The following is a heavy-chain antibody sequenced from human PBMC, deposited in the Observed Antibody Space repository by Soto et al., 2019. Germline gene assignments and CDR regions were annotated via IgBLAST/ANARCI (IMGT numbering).Heavy chain of an antibody. J-gene: IGHJ5*02. CDR3: ARDRHILTGYYTLRPEYNWFDP. D-gene: IGHD3-9*01. V-gene: IGHV4-39*02. Sequence: SETLSLTCTVSGDSIDRSNYYWDWIRQPPGKGLEWIGTTYYNGNAYYNPSLKSRVTMSVDTSKNQFSLKLSSVTAADTAVYYCARDRHILTGYYTLRPEYNWFDPWGQGTLVTVSS. CDR2: TYYNGNA. CDR1: GDSIDRSNYY.